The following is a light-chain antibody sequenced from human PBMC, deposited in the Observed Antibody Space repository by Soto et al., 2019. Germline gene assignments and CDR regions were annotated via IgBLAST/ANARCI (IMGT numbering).Light chain of an antibody. CDR3: QQYDIYSRT. Sequence: DIQMTQSPSTLSASVGDRVTITCRASRSISNWLAWYQQKPGKAPKLLIYDASTLQSGVPSRFSGSGSGTEFTLTISSLQPDDFATYYCQQYDIYSRTFGQGTKVDIK. CDR2: DAS. J-gene: IGKJ1*01. V-gene: IGKV1-5*01. CDR1: RSISNW.